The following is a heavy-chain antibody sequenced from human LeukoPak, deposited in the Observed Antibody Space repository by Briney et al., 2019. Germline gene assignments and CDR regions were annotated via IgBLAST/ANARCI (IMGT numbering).Heavy chain of an antibody. Sequence: APVKPSCKASGYTFTSYYMHWVRQSPGQGLEWMGIINPSGGSTSFAQKLQGRVTMTRDTSTSTVYMELSSLRSEDTAVYYCARNYGKYFDYLGRGTLVTVSS. D-gene: IGHD3-10*01. J-gene: IGHJ4*01. CDR3: ARNYGKYFDY. CDR2: INPSGGST. CDR1: GYTFTSYY. V-gene: IGHV1-46*04.